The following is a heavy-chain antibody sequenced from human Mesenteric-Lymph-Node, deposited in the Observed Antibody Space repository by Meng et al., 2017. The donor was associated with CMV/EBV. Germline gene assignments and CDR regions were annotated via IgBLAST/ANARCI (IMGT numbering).Heavy chain of an antibody. J-gene: IGHJ4*02. D-gene: IGHD2-15*01. CDR1: FSDNG. CDR2: ISFDGNTE. Sequence: FSDNGMHWVRQAPGKGLEWVAVISFDGNTEYYADSVKGRFTISRDNSKNTVYLQMNSLSTGDTAVYYCAKDQTHCRGGSCFSSGFDYWGQGVLVTVSS. V-gene: IGHV3-30*18. CDR3: AKDQTHCRGGSCFSSGFDY.